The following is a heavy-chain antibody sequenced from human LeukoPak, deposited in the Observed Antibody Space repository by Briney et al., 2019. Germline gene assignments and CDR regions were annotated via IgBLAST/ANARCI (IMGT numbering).Heavy chain of an antibody. CDR2: IYYSGST. CDR3: ARQGFVVSMVGEVITKNPTYYFDY. D-gene: IGHD3-10*01. CDR1: GGSISSSSYF. V-gene: IGHV4-39*01. Sequence: ASETLSLTCTVSGGSISSSSYFWGWIRQPPGKGLEWIGSIYYSGSTYYNPSLKSRVTISVDTSKNQFSLKLSSVTAADTAVYYCARQGFVVSMVGEVITKNPTYYFDYWGQGTLVSVSS. J-gene: IGHJ4*02.